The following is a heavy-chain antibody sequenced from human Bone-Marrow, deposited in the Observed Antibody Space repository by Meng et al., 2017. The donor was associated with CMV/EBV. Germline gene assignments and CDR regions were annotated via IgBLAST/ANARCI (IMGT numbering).Heavy chain of an antibody. J-gene: IGHJ6*02. CDR2: IKQDGSEK. CDR1: GFTFSSYW. D-gene: IGHD3-9*01. V-gene: IGHV3-7*01. CDR3: ARDWTLPYYGILTGYYYYYYYGMDV. Sequence: GESLKISCAASGFTFSSYWMSWVRQAPGKGLEWVANIKQDGSEKYYVDSVKGRFTISRDNAKNSLYLQMNSLRAEDTAVYYCARDWTLPYYGILTGYYYYYYYGMDVWGQGTTVTVSS.